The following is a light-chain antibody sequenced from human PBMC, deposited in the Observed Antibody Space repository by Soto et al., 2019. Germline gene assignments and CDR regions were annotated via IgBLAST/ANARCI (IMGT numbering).Light chain of an antibody. CDR2: DVI. CDR1: SSDVGSYNL. V-gene: IGLV2-11*01. CDR3: CSYAGSYTHV. J-gene: IGLJ1*01. Sequence: QSALTQPASVSGSPGQSITISCTGTSSDVGSYNLVSWYQQHPGKAPKLIIYDVIKRPSGVPDRFSGSKSGNTASLTISGLQAEDEADYYCCSYAGSYTHVFGTGTKLTVL.